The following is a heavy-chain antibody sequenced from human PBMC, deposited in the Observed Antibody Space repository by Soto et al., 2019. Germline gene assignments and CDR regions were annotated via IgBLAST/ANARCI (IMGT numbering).Heavy chain of an antibody. CDR3: ARQKVSRFYGEVDFFDY. CDR1: GGSISSSSYY. CDR2: IFYSGST. Sequence: PSETLSLTCTVSGGSISSSSYYWGWIRQPPGKGLEWIGSIFYSGSTYYNPSLKSRVTISIDTSNKHLSLHLSSVTAADTAVYYCARQKVSRFYGEVDFFDYWGLGTLVTVSS. J-gene: IGHJ4*02. D-gene: IGHD4-17*01. V-gene: IGHV4-39*07.